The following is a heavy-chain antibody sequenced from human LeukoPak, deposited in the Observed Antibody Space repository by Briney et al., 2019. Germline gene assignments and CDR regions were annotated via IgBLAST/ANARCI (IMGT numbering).Heavy chain of an antibody. Sequence: SETLSLTCTVSGYSISSGYYWGWIRQSPETGLEWIGSFYQSGSTYYNPSLKSRVTISVDTSKNHFSLKLSSVTAADTAIYYCARGVLAPGGGGTFDFWGQGTLVTVSS. V-gene: IGHV4-38-2*02. J-gene: IGHJ4*02. CDR3: ARGVLAPGGGGTFDF. CDR1: GYSISSGYY. D-gene: IGHD1-1*01. CDR2: FYQSGST.